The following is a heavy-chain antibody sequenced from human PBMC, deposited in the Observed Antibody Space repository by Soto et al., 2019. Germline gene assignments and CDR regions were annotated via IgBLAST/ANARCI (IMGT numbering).Heavy chain of an antibody. CDR3: ARGHCIGGSCYSVVWWFDP. D-gene: IGHD2-15*01. J-gene: IGHJ5*02. V-gene: IGHV1-46*01. CDR1: AYTFISYY. CDR2: INPSSSST. Sequence: ASVKVSCKASAYTFISYYMHCVRRAPGQGLEWMGIINPSSSSTSYAQKFQGRVTITADESTSTAHMELSSLRYEDTAVYYCARGHCIGGSCYSVVWWFDPWGQGTLVTVSS.